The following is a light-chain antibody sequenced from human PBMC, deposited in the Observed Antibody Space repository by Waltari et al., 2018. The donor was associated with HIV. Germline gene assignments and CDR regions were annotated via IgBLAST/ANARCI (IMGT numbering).Light chain of an antibody. CDR3: QQYYSYPT. Sequence: AIRMTQSPTSISASTGDRVTITCRASQGISNYLAWYQQRPGKAPKFLISGASTLQNGVPSRFSGNGSGTDFTLTISCLQSEDFATYYCQQYYSYPTFGGGTKVEIK. J-gene: IGKJ4*01. CDR2: GAS. CDR1: QGISNY. V-gene: IGKV1-8*01.